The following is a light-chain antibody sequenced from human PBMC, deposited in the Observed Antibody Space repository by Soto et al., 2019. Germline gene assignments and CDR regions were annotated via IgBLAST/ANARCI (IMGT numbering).Light chain of an antibody. Sequence: DIQMTQSPSSLSASVGDRVTITCRASPSIGTYLNWYQQKPGKAPKLLIYAASILQSGVPSTFSRSGSGTEFSLRISSLQPEDFGTYYCQQSYREFTFGPGTKVDIK. CDR1: PSIGTY. V-gene: IGKV1-39*01. CDR3: QQSYREFT. J-gene: IGKJ3*01. CDR2: AAS.